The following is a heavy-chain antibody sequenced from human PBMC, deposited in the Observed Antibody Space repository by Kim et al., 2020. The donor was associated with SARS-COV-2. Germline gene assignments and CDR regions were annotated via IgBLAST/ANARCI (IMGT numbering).Heavy chain of an antibody. CDR3: AREVTYYDILTGYYSPFDP. J-gene: IGHJ5*02. CDR2: INPSGGST. D-gene: IGHD3-9*01. Sequence: ASVKVSCKASGYTFTSYYMHWVRQAPGQGLEWMGIINPSGGSTSYAQKFQGRVTMTRDTSTSTVYMELSSLRSEDTAVYYCAREVTYYDILTGYYSPFDPWGQGTLVTVSS. CDR1: GYTFTSYY. V-gene: IGHV1-46*01.